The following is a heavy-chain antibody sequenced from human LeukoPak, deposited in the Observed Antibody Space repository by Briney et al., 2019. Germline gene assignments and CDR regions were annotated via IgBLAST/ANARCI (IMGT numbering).Heavy chain of an antibody. J-gene: IGHJ4*02. CDR2: INPNSGGT. CDR3: ATWGLKGDRNYASYFDY. D-gene: IGHD1-14*01. Sequence: ASVKVSCKASGYTFTGYYMHWVRQAPGQGLEWMGRINPNSGGTNYAQKFQGRVTMTRDTSISTAYMELSRLRSDDTAVYYCATWGLKGDRNYASYFDYWGQGTLVTVSS. V-gene: IGHV1-2*06. CDR1: GYTFTGYY.